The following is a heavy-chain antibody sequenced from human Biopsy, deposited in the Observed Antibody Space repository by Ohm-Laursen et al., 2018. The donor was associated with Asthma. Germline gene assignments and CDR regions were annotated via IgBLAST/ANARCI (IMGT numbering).Heavy chain of an antibody. Sequence: ASVKVSCKASGYNFISFAIHWVRQAPGQRLEWLGMIKRISEYAQKFQGRVTMTRDTSTSTAYMELSSLRSEDTAVYYCARSLIVADGSDAFDIWGQGTMVTVSS. V-gene: IGHV1-3*01. CDR1: GYNFISFA. D-gene: IGHD3-22*01. CDR2: IKRIS. CDR3: ARSLIVADGSDAFDI. J-gene: IGHJ3*02.